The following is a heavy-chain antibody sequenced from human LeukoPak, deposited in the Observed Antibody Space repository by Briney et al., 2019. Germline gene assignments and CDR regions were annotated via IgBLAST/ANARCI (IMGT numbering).Heavy chain of an antibody. CDR1: GGSVSSGSYY. J-gene: IGHJ6*02. CDR2: MSYSGST. Sequence: PSETLSLTCTVSGGSVSSGSYYRSWIRQPPGKGLEWIGYMSYSGSTNYNPSLKSRVTISVDTSKNQFSLKLSSVTAADTAVYYCARVFRTAAGSYFYYYGMDVWGQGTTVTVSS. V-gene: IGHV4-61*01. CDR3: ARVFRTAAGSYFYYYGMDV. D-gene: IGHD6-13*01.